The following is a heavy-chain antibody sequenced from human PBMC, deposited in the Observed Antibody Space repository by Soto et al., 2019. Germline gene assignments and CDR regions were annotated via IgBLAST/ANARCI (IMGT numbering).Heavy chain of an antibody. CDR2: IIPILGIA. V-gene: IGHV1-69*02. J-gene: IGHJ6*02. CDR3: ASNPAGCSSTSCPYYYYYGMDV. Sequence: QVQLVQSGAEVKKPGSSVKVSCKASGGTFSSYTISWVRQAPGQGLEWMGRIIPILGIANYAQKLQGRVTITADKSTSTDNMELSSLRSEDTAVYYCASNPAGCSSTSCPYYYYYGMDVWGQGTTVTVSS. D-gene: IGHD2-2*01. CDR1: GGTFSSYT.